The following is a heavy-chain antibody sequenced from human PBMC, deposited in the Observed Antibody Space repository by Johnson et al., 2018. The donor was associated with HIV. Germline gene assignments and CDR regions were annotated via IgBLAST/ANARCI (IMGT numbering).Heavy chain of an antibody. CDR1: GFTFSSYD. Sequence: VQLVVSGGGVVQPGRSLRLSCAASGFTFSSYDMHWVRQATGKGLEWVSAIGTAGDTYYPGSVKGRFTISRENAKNSLYLQMNSLRAGDTAVYYCAKDLSRPTLNAFDIWGQGTMVTVSS. V-gene: IGHV3-13*01. CDR3: AKDLSRPTLNAFDI. D-gene: IGHD4-11*01. J-gene: IGHJ3*02. CDR2: IGTAGDT.